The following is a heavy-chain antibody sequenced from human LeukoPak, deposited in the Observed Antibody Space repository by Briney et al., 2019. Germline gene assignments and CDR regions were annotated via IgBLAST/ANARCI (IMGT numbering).Heavy chain of an antibody. CDR3: ARDLSPSPLYYCYYMDV. J-gene: IGHJ6*03. CDR2: INPSGGST. V-gene: IGHV1-46*01. CDR1: GYTFTSYY. Sequence: ASVKVSCKASGYTFTSYYMHWVRQAPGQGLEWMGIINPSGGSTSYAQKFQGRVTMTRDMSTSTVYMELSSLRSEDTAVYYCARDLSPSPLYYCYYMDVRGKGTTVTVSS.